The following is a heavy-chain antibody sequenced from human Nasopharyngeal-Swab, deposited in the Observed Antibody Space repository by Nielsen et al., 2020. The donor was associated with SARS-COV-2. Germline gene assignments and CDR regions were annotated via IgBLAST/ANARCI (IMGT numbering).Heavy chain of an antibody. D-gene: IGHD3-22*01. CDR1: GFPFSRYT. CDR3: ASTPLDSSGYYYAFHY. V-gene: IGHV3-30-3*01. J-gene: IGHJ4*02. CDR2: ISYGGSNK. Sequence: GGSLRLSCAASGFPFSRYTMHWVRQAPGKGLEWVAVISYGGSNKYYADSVKGRFTISRDISKNTLYLQMNSLRAEETAVFYCASTPLDSSGYYYAFHYWGRGTLVTVSS.